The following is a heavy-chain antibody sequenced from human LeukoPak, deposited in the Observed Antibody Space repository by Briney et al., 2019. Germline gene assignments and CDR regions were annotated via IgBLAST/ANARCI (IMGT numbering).Heavy chain of an antibody. CDR2: IDGSGGST. D-gene: IGHD4-17*01. Sequence: GGSLRLSCAASGFTFGYFWMTWVRQAPGKGLEWVSAIDGSGGSTFYADSVKGRFTISRDNSRDTLYLQMNSLGVEDTAVYHCAKQVPSTVTPAFGYWGQGALVTVSS. CDR1: GFTFGYFW. J-gene: IGHJ4*02. CDR3: AKQVPSTVTPAFGY. V-gene: IGHV3-23*01.